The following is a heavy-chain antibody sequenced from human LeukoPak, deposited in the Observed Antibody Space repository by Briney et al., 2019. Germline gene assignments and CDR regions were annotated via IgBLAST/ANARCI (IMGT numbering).Heavy chain of an antibody. CDR3: ARMVYCSSISCSYYYYYMDV. Sequence: ASVKVSCKASGYTFSNYYMYWVRQAPGQGPEWMGIINPGDGSTRYAPKFQGRVTMTRDTSTRTVYMELSSLRSEDTAVYYCARMVYCSSISCSYYYYYMDVWAKGTTVTVSS. CDR2: INPGDGST. CDR1: GYTFSNYY. J-gene: IGHJ6*03. D-gene: IGHD2-2*01. V-gene: IGHV1-46*01.